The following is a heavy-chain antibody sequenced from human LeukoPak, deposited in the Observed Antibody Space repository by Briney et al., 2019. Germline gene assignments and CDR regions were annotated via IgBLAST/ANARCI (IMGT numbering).Heavy chain of an antibody. CDR3: VRDRGYTSYDY. J-gene: IGHJ4*02. V-gene: IGHV3-7*01. Sequence: GGSLRLSCTASGFTSGDYALSWFRQAPGKGLEWVAGINKDGSDEYYVDFVKGRFTISRDNAKNSLYLQMNSLRVDDTAVYYCVRDRGYTSYDYWGQGTLVTVSS. CDR2: INKDGSDE. CDR1: GFTSGDYA. D-gene: IGHD5-18*01.